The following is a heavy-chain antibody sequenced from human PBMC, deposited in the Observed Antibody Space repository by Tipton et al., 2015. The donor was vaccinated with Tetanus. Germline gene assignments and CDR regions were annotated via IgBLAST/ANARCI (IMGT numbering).Heavy chain of an antibody. D-gene: IGHD1-26*01. V-gene: IGHV4-4*07. CDR3: ARLIVGATTSEYFQH. J-gene: IGHJ1*01. CDR2: IYTSEST. CDR1: GGSISSYY. Sequence: TLSLTCTVSGGSISSYYWSWIRQPAGKGLEWIGRIYTSESTNYNPSLKSRLTMSVDTSKNQFSLKLSSVTAADTAVYYCARLIVGATTSEYFQHWGQGTLVTVSS.